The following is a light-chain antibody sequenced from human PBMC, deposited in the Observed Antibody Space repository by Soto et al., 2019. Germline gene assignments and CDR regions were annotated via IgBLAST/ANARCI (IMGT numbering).Light chain of an antibody. CDR3: QQLSRYPLT. J-gene: IGKJ4*01. CDR1: QALSNY. V-gene: IGKV1-9*01. Sequence: DIQLTQSPSFLSASVGDTVTITCRASQALSNYLAWYQQKPGKAPDLLIYSASTLQSGVPSRFSGSGSETEFSLTIRALQPEDFATYYCQQLSRYPLTFGGGTKVK. CDR2: SAS.